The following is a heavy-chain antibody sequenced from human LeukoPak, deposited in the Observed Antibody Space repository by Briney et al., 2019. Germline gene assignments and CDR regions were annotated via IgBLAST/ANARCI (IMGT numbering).Heavy chain of an antibody. J-gene: IGHJ4*02. CDR3: ARVVDHDYYDYYLDY. CDR2: ISNGSSYI. Sequence: PGGPLRLSCAASGFTFSSYSMNWVRQAPGKGLEWVSSISNGSSYIYYADSVKGRFTISRDNAKNSLYLQMNSLRAEDTAIYYCARVVDHDYYDYYLDYWGQGTLVTVSS. V-gene: IGHV3-21*04. D-gene: IGHD4-17*01. CDR1: GFTFSSYS.